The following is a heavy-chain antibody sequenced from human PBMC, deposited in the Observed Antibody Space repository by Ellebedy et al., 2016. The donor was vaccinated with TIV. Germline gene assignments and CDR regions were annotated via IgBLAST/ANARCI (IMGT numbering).Heavy chain of an antibody. CDR2: IRSTGSDK. CDR3: ARGWYTPDT. CDR1: GFILSNYW. D-gene: IGHD2-15*01. Sequence: GESLKISCVASGFILSNYWMTWVRQSPAKGLEWVSSIRSTGSDKYYAESVKGRFTISRDNAQNTLFLQMNSLRVEDTAVYYCARGWYTPDTWGQGTLVIVSS. J-gene: IGHJ5*02. V-gene: IGHV3-21*06.